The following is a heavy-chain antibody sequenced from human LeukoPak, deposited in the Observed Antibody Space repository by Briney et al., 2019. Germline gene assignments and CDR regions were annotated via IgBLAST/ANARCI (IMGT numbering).Heavy chain of an antibody. V-gene: IGHV5-51*01. CDR1: GYTFSSYW. CDR2: IYPGDSDT. D-gene: IGHD3-22*01. J-gene: IGHJ5*02. CDR3: ARHDYYYDSSGYGSDLNWFDP. Sequence: PGGSLRLSRKGSGYTFSSYWIGWVRQMPGKGLEWMGIIYPGDSDTRYSPSFQGQVTISADKSISTAYLQWSSLKASDTAMYYCARHDYYYDSSGYGSDLNWFDPWGQGTLVTVSS.